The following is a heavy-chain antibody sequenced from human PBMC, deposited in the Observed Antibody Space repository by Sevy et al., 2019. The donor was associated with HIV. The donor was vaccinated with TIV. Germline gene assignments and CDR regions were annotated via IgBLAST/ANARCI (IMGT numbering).Heavy chain of an antibody. V-gene: IGHV4-34*01. J-gene: IGHJ6*02. D-gene: IGHD2-15*01. CDR2: INHSGST. CDR3: ARGLTDIVVVVAATDYYYGMDV. Sequence: SETLSLTCAVYGGSFSGYYWSWIRQPPGKGLEWIGEINHSGSTNYNPSLKSRVTISVDTSKNQFSLKLSSVTAAVTAVYYCARGLTDIVVVVAATDYYYGMDVWGQGTMVTVSS. CDR1: GGSFSGYY.